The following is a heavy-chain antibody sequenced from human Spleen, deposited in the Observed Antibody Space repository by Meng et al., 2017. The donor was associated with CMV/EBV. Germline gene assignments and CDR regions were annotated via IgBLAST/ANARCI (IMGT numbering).Heavy chain of an antibody. CDR1: GGSISTYY. CDR3: ARDYITGTTGYYYGMDV. Sequence: GSLRLSCTVSGGSISTYYWSWIRQPPGKGLEWIGYIYYSGSTNYNPSLKSRVTISVDTSKNQFSLKLSSVTAADTAVYYCARDYITGTTGYYYGMDVWGQGTTVTVSS. J-gene: IGHJ6*02. D-gene: IGHD1-7*01. CDR2: IYYSGST. V-gene: IGHV4-59*12.